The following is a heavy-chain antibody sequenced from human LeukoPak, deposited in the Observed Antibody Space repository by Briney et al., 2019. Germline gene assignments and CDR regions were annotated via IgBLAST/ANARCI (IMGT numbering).Heavy chain of an antibody. Sequence: KASETLSLTCTVSGYSISSGYYWGWIRQPPGKGLEWIGSIYHSGSTYYNPSLKSRVTISVDTSKNQFSLKLSSVTAADTAVYYCARDHGPGGGRFDTWGQGTLVTVSS. CDR2: IYHSGST. D-gene: IGHD3-16*01. CDR3: ARDHGPGGGRFDT. CDR1: GYSISSGYY. V-gene: IGHV4-38-2*02. J-gene: IGHJ5*02.